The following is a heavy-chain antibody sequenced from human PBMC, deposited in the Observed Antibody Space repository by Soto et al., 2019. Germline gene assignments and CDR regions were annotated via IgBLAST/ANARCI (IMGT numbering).Heavy chain of an antibody. J-gene: IGHJ4*02. D-gene: IGHD1-1*01. Sequence: EVQLVESGGGLVQPGGSLRLSCAASGFTLRGYWMHWVRQAPGKGLVWVSRINSDGSSTSYADSVKGRFTISRDNAKNTLYRQMNRLRAEDTAVYYCAKDGRLGQFDYWGQGTLVTASS. CDR3: AKDGRLGQFDY. CDR2: INSDGSST. CDR1: GFTLRGYW. V-gene: IGHV3-74*01.